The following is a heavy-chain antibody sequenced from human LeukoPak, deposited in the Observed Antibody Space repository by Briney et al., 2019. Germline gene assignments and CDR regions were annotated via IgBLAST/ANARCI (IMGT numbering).Heavy chain of an antibody. CDR2: IRYDGSNK. V-gene: IGHV3-30*02. D-gene: IGHD3-22*01. CDR3: ARGYDSSGYYFSYFDY. J-gene: IGHJ4*02. CDR1: GFTFTTYG. Sequence: GGSLRLSCAASGFTFTTYGMHWVRQAPGKGLEWVAFIRYDGSNKYYADSVKGRFTISRDNSKNTLYLQMNSLRSEDTAVYYCARGYDSSGYYFSYFDYWGQGTLVTDSS.